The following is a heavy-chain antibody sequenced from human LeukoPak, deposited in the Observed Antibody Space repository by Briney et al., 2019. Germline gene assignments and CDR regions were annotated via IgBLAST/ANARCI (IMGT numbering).Heavy chain of an antibody. CDR3: ARDLGSGTQYTFFDY. CDR1: RFTFNDYG. D-gene: IGHD3-10*01. CDR2: VWSDGSNE. J-gene: IGHJ4*02. V-gene: IGHV3-33*01. Sequence: GVSLTLSCAASRFTFNDYGMHWVRQAPGKGREWVAYVWSDGSNEYYPDSVRGRLIIYRDNSKNTLYLQMTSLRAEDTAVYYCARDLGSGTQYTFFDYWGEGALVTVSS.